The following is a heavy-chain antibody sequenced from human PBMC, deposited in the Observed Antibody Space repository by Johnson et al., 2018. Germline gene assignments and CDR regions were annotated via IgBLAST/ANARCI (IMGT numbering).Heavy chain of an antibody. J-gene: IGHJ3*02. V-gene: IGHV3-30*18. Sequence: QVQLVETGGGVVQPGRSLRLSCAASGFTFSNYGMHWVRQAPGKGLEWVTLISYDGSNKYYADSVKGRFTISRDNSKNTLYLQMNGLRTEETAEYYWAKRWVDGSGRYWGACDIGGRGTMVTVSS. CDR2: ISYDGSNK. CDR3: AKRWVDGSGRYWGACDI. D-gene: IGHD3-10*01. CDR1: GFTFSNYG.